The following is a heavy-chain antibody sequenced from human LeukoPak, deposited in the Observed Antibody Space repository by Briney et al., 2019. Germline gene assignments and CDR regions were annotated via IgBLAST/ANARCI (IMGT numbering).Heavy chain of an antibody. CDR1: GGSISSGGYY. CDR2: IYYSGST. V-gene: IGHV4-31*03. CDR3: ARARDLTIFGVVNPGTLDY. Sequence: SQTLSLTCTVSGGSISSGGYYWSWIRQHPGKGLEWIGYIYYSGSTYYNPSLESRVTISVDTSKNQFSLKLSSLTAADTAVYYCARARDLTIFGVVNPGTLDYWGQGTLVTVSS. J-gene: IGHJ4*02. D-gene: IGHD3-3*01.